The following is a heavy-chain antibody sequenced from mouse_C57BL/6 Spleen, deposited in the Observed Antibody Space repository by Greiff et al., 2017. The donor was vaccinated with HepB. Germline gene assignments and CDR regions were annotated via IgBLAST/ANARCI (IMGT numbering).Heavy chain of an antibody. D-gene: IGHD1-1*01. CDR2: IYPRDGST. CDR3: ARRQATYYYGSSYDYFDY. CDR1: GYTFTDHT. J-gene: IGHJ2*01. Sequence: VHLVESDAELVKPGASVKISCKVSGYTFTDHTIHWMKQRPEQGLEWIGYIYPRDGSTKYNEKFKGKATLTADKSSSTAYMQLNSLTSEDSAVYFCARRQATYYYGSSYDYFDYWGQGTTLTVSS. V-gene: IGHV1-78*01.